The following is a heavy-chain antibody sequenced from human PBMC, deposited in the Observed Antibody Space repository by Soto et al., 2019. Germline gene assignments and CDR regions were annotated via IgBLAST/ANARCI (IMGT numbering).Heavy chain of an antibody. V-gene: IGHV3-21*01. J-gene: IGHJ4*02. CDR3: ARVGIAATGLYFFDY. CDR2: ISSSSSYI. CDR1: GFTFSSYS. D-gene: IGHD6-13*01. Sequence: PGGSLRLSCAASGFTFSSYSMSWVRQAPGKGLEWVSSISSSSSYIYYADSVKGRFTISRDNAKNSLYLQMNSLRAEDTALYYCARVGIAATGLYFFDYWGQGTLVTVSS.